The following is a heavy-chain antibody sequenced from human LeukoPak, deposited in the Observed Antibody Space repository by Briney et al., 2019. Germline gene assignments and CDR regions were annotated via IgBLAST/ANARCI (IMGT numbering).Heavy chain of an antibody. D-gene: IGHD3-22*01. CDR2: TYTGGNS. CDR1: GFTVSSIH. V-gene: IGHV3-53*01. Sequence: GGSLRLSCAASGFTVSSIHMVWVRQAPGKGLEWVSVTYTGGNSYYADSVKGRFIISRDISQNTLYLQMNSLRAEDSALYYCARGGRGSAAVVAPRSFDIWGQGTMVTVSS. J-gene: IGHJ3*02. CDR3: ARGGRGSAAVVAPRSFDI.